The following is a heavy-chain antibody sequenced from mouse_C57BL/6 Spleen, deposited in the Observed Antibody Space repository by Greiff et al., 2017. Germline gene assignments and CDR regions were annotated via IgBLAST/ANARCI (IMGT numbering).Heavy chain of an antibody. Sequence: VQLQQSGPELVKPGASVKISCKASGYAFSSSWMNWVKQRPGKGLEWIGRIYPGDGDTNYNGKFKGKATLTAEKSSSTAYMQLSSLTSEDSAVYFCARGGGSSPYYAMDYWGQGTSVTVSS. CDR2: IYPGDGDT. CDR3: ARGGGSSPYYAMDY. J-gene: IGHJ4*01. CDR1: GYAFSSSW. V-gene: IGHV1-82*01. D-gene: IGHD1-1*01.